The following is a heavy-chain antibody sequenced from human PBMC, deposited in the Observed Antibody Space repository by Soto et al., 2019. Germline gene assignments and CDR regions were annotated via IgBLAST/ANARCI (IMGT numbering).Heavy chain of an antibody. V-gene: IGHV4-34*01. Sequence: SETLSLTCAVYGGSFSGYYWSWIRQPPGKGLEWIGEINHSGSTNYNPSLKSRVTISVDTSKNQFSLKLSSVTAADTAVYYCARGAGTWIQLWLLFRFDYWGQGTLVTVSS. D-gene: IGHD5-18*01. CDR3: ARGAGTWIQLWLLFRFDY. CDR2: INHSGST. J-gene: IGHJ4*02. CDR1: GGSFSGYY.